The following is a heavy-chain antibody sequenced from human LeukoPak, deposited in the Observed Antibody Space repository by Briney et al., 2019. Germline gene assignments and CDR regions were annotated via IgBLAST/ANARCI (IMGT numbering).Heavy chain of an antibody. CDR1: GYTFTGYY. D-gene: IGHD3-10*01. J-gene: IGHJ4*02. Sequence: GASVKVSCKASGYTFTGYYMHWVRQAPGQGLEWMGWISLNTGGTNYAQRFQGRVTMTRDTSVNTAYMELTRLRSDDTAVYYCAKGSQQFGELVPEYWGQGTLVTVSS. V-gene: IGHV1-2*02. CDR3: AKGSQQFGELVPEY. CDR2: ISLNTGGT.